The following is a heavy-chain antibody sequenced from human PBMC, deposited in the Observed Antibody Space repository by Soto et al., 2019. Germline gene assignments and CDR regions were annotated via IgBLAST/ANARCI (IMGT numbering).Heavy chain of an antibody. D-gene: IGHD3-3*01. CDR3: ARAGVLQFLTENWLDP. Sequence: SETLSLTCTVSGGSINSGGYYWSWIRQHPGKGLEWFGFIYYSGSTNYNPSLKSRVTISVDTSKNQFSLKLSSVTAADTAVYYCARAGVLQFLTENWLDPWGQGTLVTVSS. J-gene: IGHJ5*02. CDR1: GGSINSGGYY. CDR2: IYYSGST. V-gene: IGHV4-61*08.